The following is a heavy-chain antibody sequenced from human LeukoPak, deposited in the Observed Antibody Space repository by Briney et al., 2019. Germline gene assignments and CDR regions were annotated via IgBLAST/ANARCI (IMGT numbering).Heavy chain of an antibody. D-gene: IGHD2-15*01. V-gene: IGHV4-59*08. CDR1: GDSISSSY. J-gene: IGHJ5*02. Sequence: SETLSLTCTVSGDSISSSYWSWIRQPPGKGLEWIGYIYYTGSTDYNPSLKSRVTISVDTSMNQFSLKLSFVTTADTAVYYCARALGYCSGGSCTRGYNWFDPWGQGTLVTVPS. CDR3: ARALGYCSGGSCTRGYNWFDP. CDR2: IYYTGST.